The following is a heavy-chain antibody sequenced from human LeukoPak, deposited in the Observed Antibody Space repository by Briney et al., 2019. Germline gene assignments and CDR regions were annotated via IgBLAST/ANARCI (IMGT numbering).Heavy chain of an antibody. CDR3: AKVGAAAATRYFDY. J-gene: IGHJ4*02. D-gene: IGHD6-13*01. CDR2: ISYDGSNK. Sequence: PGGSLRLSCAASGFTFSSYAMHWVRQAPGKGLEWVAVISYDGSNKYYADSVKGRFTISRDNSKNTLYLQMNSLRAEDTAVYYCAKVGAAAATRYFDYCGQGTLVTVSS. CDR1: GFTFSSYA. V-gene: IGHV3-30-3*01.